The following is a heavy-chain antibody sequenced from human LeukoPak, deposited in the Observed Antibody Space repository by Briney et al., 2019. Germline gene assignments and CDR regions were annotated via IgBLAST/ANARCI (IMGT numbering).Heavy chain of an antibody. CDR3: AKNYYGSGSYEGNSYYYYGMDV. CDR1: GFTVSSNY. CDR2: ISNDGRIK. D-gene: IGHD3-10*01. J-gene: IGHJ6*02. Sequence: GGSLRLSCAASGFTVSSNYMSWVRQAPGKGLEWVAVISNDGRIKYYADSVKGRFTISRDNSKNTLYLQMNSLRAEDTAVYYCAKNYYGSGSYEGNSYYYYGMDVWGQGTTVTVSS. V-gene: IGHV3-30*18.